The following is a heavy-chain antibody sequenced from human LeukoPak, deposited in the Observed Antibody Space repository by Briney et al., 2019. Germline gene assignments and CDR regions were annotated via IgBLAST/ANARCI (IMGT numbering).Heavy chain of an antibody. Sequence: GGSLRLSCAASGFTFSSYGMHWVRKAPGKGLEWVAVIWYDGSKKYYADSVKGRFTISRDNSKNTLYLQMNSLRVEDAAVYYCARELSPVETYYFDYWGQGTLVTVSS. V-gene: IGHV3-33*01. CDR1: GFTFSSYG. D-gene: IGHD5-24*01. CDR2: IWYDGSKK. CDR3: ARELSPVETYYFDY. J-gene: IGHJ4*02.